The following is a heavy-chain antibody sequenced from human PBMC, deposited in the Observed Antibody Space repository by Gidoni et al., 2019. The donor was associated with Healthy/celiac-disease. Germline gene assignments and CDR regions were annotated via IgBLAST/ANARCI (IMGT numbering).Heavy chain of an antibody. CDR2: IYPGDSVT. Sequence: EVQLVQSGAEVKKHGEARKIYCKGSGYSVTSYWIGWVRQMHGKGLDWRGIIYPGDSVTRYSPSFQGQVTISADKSISTAYLQWSSLKASDTAMYYCARHSDYYGSGTTDYWGQGTLVTVSS. CDR1: GYSVTSYW. V-gene: IGHV5-51*01. CDR3: ARHSDYYGSGTTDY. D-gene: IGHD3-10*01. J-gene: IGHJ4*02.